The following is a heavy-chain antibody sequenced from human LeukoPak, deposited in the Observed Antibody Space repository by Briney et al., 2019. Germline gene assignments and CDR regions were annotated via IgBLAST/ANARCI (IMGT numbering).Heavy chain of an antibody. J-gene: IGHJ6*03. CDR3: AKDRITVTISYYMDV. V-gene: IGHV3-23*01. Sequence: GGSLRLSCAASGFTFDDYGMSWVRQAPGKGLEWVSGISGSGGSRYYADSVKGRFTISRDNSKNMLYLQMNSLRAEDTAVYYCAKDRITVTISYYMDVWGKGTTVTVSS. CDR1: GFTFDDYG. D-gene: IGHD4-11*01. CDR2: ISGSGGSR.